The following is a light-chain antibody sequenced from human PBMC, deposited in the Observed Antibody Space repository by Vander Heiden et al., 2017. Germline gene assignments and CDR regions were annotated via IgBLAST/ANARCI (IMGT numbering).Light chain of an antibody. CDR2: EDN. Sequence: NFLLTQLHSASESPGKTLSISCTGSSGSSASNYVQWYQQRPGSAPATVIYEDNRRPSGAPDRFSGSIDSSSNSASVTISGLKTEDEADYYYQSYDSSKYVFGTGAKVTVL. CDR1: SGSSASNY. CDR3: QSYDSSKYV. J-gene: IGLJ1*01. V-gene: IGLV6-57*02.